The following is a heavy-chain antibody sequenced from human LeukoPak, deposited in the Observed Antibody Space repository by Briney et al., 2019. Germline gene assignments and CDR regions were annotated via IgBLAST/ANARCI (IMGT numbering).Heavy chain of an antibody. CDR3: ARETLHDILTGYFDGWSCYGMDV. V-gene: IGHV3-21*01. J-gene: IGHJ6*02. D-gene: IGHD3-9*01. CDR2: ISSSSSYI. Sequence: GGSLRLSCAASGFTFSSYSMNWVRQAPGKGLEWVSSISSSSSYIYYADSVKGRFTISRDNAKNSLYLQMNSLRAEDTAVYYCARETLHDILTGYFDGWSCYGMDVWGQGTTVTVSS. CDR1: GFTFSSYS.